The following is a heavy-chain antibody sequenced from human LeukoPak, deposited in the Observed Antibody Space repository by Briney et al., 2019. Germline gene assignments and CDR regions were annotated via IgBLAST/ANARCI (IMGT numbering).Heavy chain of an antibody. CDR3: AREIVVVPAGGNWFDP. D-gene: IGHD2-2*01. Sequence: PSETLSLTCAVYGGSFSGYYWSWIRQPPGKGLEWIGEINHSGSTNYNPSLKSRVTISVDTSKNQFSLKLSSVTAADTAVYYCAREIVVVPAGGNWFDPWGQGTLVTVSS. V-gene: IGHV4-34*01. J-gene: IGHJ5*02. CDR1: GGSFSGYY. CDR2: INHSGST.